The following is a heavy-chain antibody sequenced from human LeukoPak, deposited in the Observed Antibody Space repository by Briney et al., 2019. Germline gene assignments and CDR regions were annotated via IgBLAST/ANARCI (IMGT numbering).Heavy chain of an antibody. CDR2: INPSGGST. CDR3: ARVRGSGIDAFDI. V-gene: IGHV1-46*01. CDR1: GYTFTSYY. J-gene: IGHJ3*02. Sequence: ASVKVSCKASGYTFTSYYMHWVRQAPRPGREGMGIINPSGGSTSYAQKFQGRVTMTRDTSTSTVYMELSSLRSEDTAVYYCARVRGSGIDAFDIWGQGTMVTVSS. D-gene: IGHD3-10*01.